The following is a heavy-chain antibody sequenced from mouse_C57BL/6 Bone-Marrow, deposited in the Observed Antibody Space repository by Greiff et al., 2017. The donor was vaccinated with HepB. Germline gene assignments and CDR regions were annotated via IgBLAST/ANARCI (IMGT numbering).Heavy chain of an antibody. CDR1: GFTFSSYA. Sequence: DVQLVESGGGLVKPGGSLKLSCAASGFTFSSYAMSWVRQTPEKRLEWVATISDGGSYTYYPDNVKGRFTISRDNAKNNLYLQMSHLKSEDTAMYYCARGRRRDYWGQGTSVTVSS. CDR2: ISDGGSYT. CDR3: ARGRRRDY. J-gene: IGHJ4*01. D-gene: IGHD2-12*01. V-gene: IGHV5-4*01.